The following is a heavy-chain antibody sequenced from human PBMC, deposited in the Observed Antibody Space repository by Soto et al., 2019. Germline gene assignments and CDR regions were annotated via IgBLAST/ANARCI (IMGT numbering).Heavy chain of an antibody. CDR2: MDPNSANT. J-gene: IGHJ5*02. D-gene: IGHD3-16*01. Sequence: QVQLVQSGAEVKKPGASVKVSCKASGYTFSSYDINWVRQATGQGLEWMGWMDPNSANTGNAQKCQGRVNMTRNTSINTAYMELSSLRSEDTAVYYCATSIRGGAMGLAWGQGTLVTVSS. CDR3: ATSIRGGAMGLA. CDR1: GYTFSSYD. V-gene: IGHV1-8*01.